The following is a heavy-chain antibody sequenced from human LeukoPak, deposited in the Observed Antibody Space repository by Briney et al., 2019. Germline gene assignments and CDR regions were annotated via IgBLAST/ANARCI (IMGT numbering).Heavy chain of an antibody. J-gene: IGHJ4*02. V-gene: IGHV3-23*01. CDR2: ITRSGGST. CDR3: AKEDGYSYGIDY. CDR1: GFTFCSYA. D-gene: IGHD5-18*01. Sequence: GGSLRLSCAASGFTFCSYAMSWLRQAPGKGLEWVSTITRSGGSTYYADSVKGRFTVSRDNSKNTLYLQMNSLRAEDTAVYYCAKEDGYSYGIDYWGQGTLVTVSS.